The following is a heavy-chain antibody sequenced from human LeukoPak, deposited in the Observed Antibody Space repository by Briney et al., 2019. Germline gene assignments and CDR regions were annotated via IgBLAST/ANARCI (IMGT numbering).Heavy chain of an antibody. CDR3: ARRGNSGYPQGAADY. Sequence: ASVRVSCKASGYTFSIYGFSWVRQAPGQGLEWMGWISAYNGNTNYAQKFQGRVAMTTDTSTSTAHMELRSLRSDDTAVYYCARRGNSGYPQGAADYGGQETLVTVSS. CDR1: GYTFSIYG. V-gene: IGHV1-18*01. CDR2: ISAYNGNT. D-gene: IGHD3-22*01. J-gene: IGHJ4*02.